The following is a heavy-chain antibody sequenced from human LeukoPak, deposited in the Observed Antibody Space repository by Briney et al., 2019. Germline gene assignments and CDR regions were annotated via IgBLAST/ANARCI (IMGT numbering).Heavy chain of an antibody. CDR1: GFTFSNAW. CDR2: ITAGGAT. D-gene: IGHD4-17*01. V-gene: IGHV3-15*01. CDR3: TSNRIPSTAVTTWY. J-gene: IGHJ4*02. Sequence: GGSLRLSCVASGFTFSNAWMNWVRQAPGKGLEWLGRITAGGATDYAAPVKGRFTISRDNSENTLYLQVNNLKTKDTAVYYCTSNRIPSTAVTTWYWGQGTLVTVSS.